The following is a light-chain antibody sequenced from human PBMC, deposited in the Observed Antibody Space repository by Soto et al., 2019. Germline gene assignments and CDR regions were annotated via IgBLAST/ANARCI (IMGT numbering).Light chain of an antibody. J-gene: IGLJ2*01. CDR1: SSDVGGYNY. CDR3: SSYTSSSTLEV. Sequence: QSALTQPASVSGSPGQSITISCTGTSSDVGGYNYGSWYQQHPGKAPKLMIYDVSNRPSGVSNRFSGSKSGNTASLTISGLQAEDEADYYCSSYTSSSTLEVFGGGTKVTVL. CDR2: DVS. V-gene: IGLV2-14*01.